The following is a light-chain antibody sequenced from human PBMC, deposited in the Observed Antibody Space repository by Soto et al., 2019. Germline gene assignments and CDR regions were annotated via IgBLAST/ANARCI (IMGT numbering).Light chain of an antibody. CDR2: DAS. CDR1: QDFSNF. V-gene: IGKV1-9*01. CDR3: QQLYSFPLT. Sequence: DIQLTQSPSFLSASIGDRVTITCRASQDFSNFLAWYQQKPGRAPKLLMYDASTLQSGVPPRFSGSGSATEFTLTISSLRPEDFATYYCQQLYSFPLTFGGGTKVDIK. J-gene: IGKJ4*01.